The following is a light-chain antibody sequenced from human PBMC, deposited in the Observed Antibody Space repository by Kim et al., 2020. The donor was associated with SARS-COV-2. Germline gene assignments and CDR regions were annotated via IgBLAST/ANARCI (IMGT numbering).Light chain of an antibody. J-gene: IGLJ1*01. CDR3: AAWDDSLNGRV. CDR1: SSNIGSNS. CDR2: SNN. V-gene: IGLV1-44*01. Sequence: QSVLTQPPSASGTPGQRVTISCSGSSSNIGSNSVTCYQQLPGTAPKLLIYSNNQRPSGVPDRFSGSKSGTSASLAISGLQSEDEADYYCAAWDDSLNGRVFGTGTKVTVL.